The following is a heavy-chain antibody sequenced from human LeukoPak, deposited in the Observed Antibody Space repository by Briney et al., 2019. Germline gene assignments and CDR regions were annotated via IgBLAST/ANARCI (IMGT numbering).Heavy chain of an antibody. J-gene: IGHJ4*02. CDR3: ARAPSGTAFGPGDY. CDR1: GFTFTDYY. Sequence: ASVKVSCKASGFTFTDYYMHWVRQAPGQGLEWLGRINPDSGGTNYAQKFQGRVTMTRDTSVSTAYMELSRLTSDDTAVYYCARAPSGTAFGPGDYWGQGTLVTVSS. CDR2: INPDSGGT. V-gene: IGHV1-2*06. D-gene: IGHD3-3*02.